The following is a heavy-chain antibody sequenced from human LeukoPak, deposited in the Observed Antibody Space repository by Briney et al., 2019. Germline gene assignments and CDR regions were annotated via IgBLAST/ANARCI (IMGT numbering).Heavy chain of an antibody. CDR3: AKAQRYYGSGAYMDV. CDR1: GFTVSSNY. V-gene: IGHV3-66*01. J-gene: IGHJ6*03. CDR2: IYSGGST. Sequence: GGSLRLSCAASGFTVSSNYMTWVRQAPGKGLEWVSAIYSGGSTYYADSVKGRFTISRDNSKNTLYLQMNSLRAEDTAVYYCAKAQRYYGSGAYMDVWGKGTTVTVSS. D-gene: IGHD3-10*01.